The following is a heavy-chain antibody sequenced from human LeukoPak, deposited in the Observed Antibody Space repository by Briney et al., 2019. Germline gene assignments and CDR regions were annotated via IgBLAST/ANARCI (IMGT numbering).Heavy chain of an antibody. D-gene: IGHD2-2*01. CDR2: INPNSGGT. CDR3: AREVSNCSSTSCYDAFDI. V-gene: IGHV1-2*02. Sequence: ASVKVSCKASGYTFTGYYMHWVRQAPGQGLEWMGWINPNSGGTNYAQKFQGRVTMTRDTSISTAYMELSRLRSDDTAVYYCAREVSNCSSTSCYDAFDIWGQGTMVTVSS. CDR1: GYTFTGYY. J-gene: IGHJ3*02.